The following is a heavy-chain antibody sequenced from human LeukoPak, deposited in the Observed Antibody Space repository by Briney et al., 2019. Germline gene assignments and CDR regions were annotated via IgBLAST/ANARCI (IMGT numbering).Heavy chain of an antibody. CDR2: IAYDGSRK. Sequence: GRSLRLSCAPSGFTFSGYGMPCVRQAPGKGLEWVTGIAYDGSRKHYADSVRGRFTISRDNSRNIMDLQMNSLRVEDTAVYHCTRYDSSRFDPWGQGTLVIVSS. D-gene: IGHD3-3*01. CDR1: GFTFSGYG. V-gene: IGHV3-30*03. CDR3: TRYDSSRFDP. J-gene: IGHJ5*02.